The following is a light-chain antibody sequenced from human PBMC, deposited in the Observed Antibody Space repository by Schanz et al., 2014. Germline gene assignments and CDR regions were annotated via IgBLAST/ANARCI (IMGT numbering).Light chain of an antibody. CDR1: TGAVTTGHY. J-gene: IGLJ3*02. CDR2: DTN. V-gene: IGLV7-46*01. CDR3: LLSYTGARGV. Sequence: QTVVTQEPSLTVSPGGTVTLTCGSSTGAVTTGHYPYWFQQKPGQAPRTLIYDTNNKLSWTPARFSASLLGGKAALTLTGAQPEDEAEYYCLLSYTGARGVFGGGTKLTVL.